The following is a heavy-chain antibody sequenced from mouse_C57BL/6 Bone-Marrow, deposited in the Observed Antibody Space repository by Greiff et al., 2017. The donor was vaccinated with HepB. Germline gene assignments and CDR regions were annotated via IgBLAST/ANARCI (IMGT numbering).Heavy chain of an antibody. V-gene: IGHV1-15*01. CDR1: GYTFTDYE. D-gene: IGHD2-3*01. CDR2: IDPETGGT. J-gene: IGHJ1*03. CDR3: TRADGYYLYWYFDV. Sequence: VKLQESGAELVRPGASVTLSCKASGYTFTDYEMHWVKQTPVHGLEWIGAIDPETGGTAYNQKFKGKAILTADKSSSTAYMELRSLTSEDSAVYYCTRADGYYLYWYFDVWGTGTTVTVSS.